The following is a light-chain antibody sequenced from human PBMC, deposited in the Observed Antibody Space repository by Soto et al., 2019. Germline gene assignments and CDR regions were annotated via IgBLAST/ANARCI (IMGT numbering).Light chain of an antibody. Sequence: IQVTQSAASLSASVGDRVTITCRASQSISSYLNWYQQKPGKAPKLLIYAASSLQSGVPSRFSGSGSGTDFTLTISSLQPEDFATYYCQQSYSTPPTFGQGTKVDI. CDR2: AAS. J-gene: IGKJ1*01. CDR1: QSISSY. V-gene: IGKV1-39*01. CDR3: QQSYSTPPT.